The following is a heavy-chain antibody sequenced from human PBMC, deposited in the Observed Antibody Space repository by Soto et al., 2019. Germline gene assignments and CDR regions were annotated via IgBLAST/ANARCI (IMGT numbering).Heavy chain of an antibody. CDR3: ARGGGGRAFDI. CDR2: ISDSGHSI. V-gene: IGHV3-11*01. Sequence: PGGSLRFSSSASGFTFSHYSMIWIRQAAGKGLEWVSSISDSGHSIHYGDSVKGRFTISRDNARNSLSLQMNSLTADDTAVFYCARGGGGRAFDIWGQGTVVTVSS. J-gene: IGHJ3*02. CDR1: GFTFSHYS. D-gene: IGHD2-15*01.